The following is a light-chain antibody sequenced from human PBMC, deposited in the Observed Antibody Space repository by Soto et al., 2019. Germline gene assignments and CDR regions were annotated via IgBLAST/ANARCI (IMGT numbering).Light chain of an antibody. V-gene: IGKV3-11*01. Sequence: EIVMTQSPATLSVSPGERATLSCRASQSITTNLVWYQQKPGQAPRLLIYEAPNRATGITARFSGSGSGTDFTLTISSLEPEDFAVYYCQQRTNWPGTFGQGTKV. CDR2: EAP. J-gene: IGKJ1*01. CDR3: QQRTNWPGT. CDR1: QSITTN.